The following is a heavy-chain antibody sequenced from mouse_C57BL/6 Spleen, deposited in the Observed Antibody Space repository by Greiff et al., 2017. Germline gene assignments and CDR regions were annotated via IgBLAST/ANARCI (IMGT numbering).Heavy chain of an antibody. CDR2: VYPYNGGT. J-gene: IGHJ4*01. CDR1: GFTFTDYY. V-gene: IGHV1-36*01. Sequence: EVQLQQSGPVLVKPGPSVKISCKASGFTFTDYYMHWVKQSHGQSLEWIGLVYPYNGGTSYKQQFKGKATLTVDTSSITAYMELNSLTSEDSAVYYCARYPPIITTGVPMGYYAMDYWGQGTSVTVSS. CDR3: ARYPPIITTGVPMGYYAMDY. D-gene: IGHD1-1*01.